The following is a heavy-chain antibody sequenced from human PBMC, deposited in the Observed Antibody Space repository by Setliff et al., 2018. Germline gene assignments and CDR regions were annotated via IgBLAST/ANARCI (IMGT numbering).Heavy chain of an antibody. V-gene: IGHV4-61*02. CDR2: IYTSGST. D-gene: IGHD3-10*01. J-gene: IGHJ5*02. CDR3: ARDVRYYYGSGSYYNDWFDP. CDR1: GGSISSGSYY. Sequence: SETLSLTCTVSGGSISSGSYYWSWIRQPAGKGLEWIGRIYTSGSTNYNPSLKSRVTISVDTSKNQFCLKLSSVTAADTAVYYCARDVRYYYGSGSYYNDWFDPWGQGTLVTVSS.